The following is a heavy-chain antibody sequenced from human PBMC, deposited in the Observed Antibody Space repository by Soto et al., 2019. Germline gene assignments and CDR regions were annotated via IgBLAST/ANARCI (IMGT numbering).Heavy chain of an antibody. D-gene: IGHD6-6*01. CDR3: ARQADSSSSYYYGMDV. CDR2: IIPIFGTA. V-gene: IGHV1-69*13. CDR1: GGTFSSYA. Sequence: SVKVSCKASGGTFSSYAISWVRQAPGLGLEWMGGIIPIFGTANYAQKFQGRVTITADESTSTAYMELSSLRSEDTAVYYCARQADSSSSYYYGMDVWGQGTTVTVSS. J-gene: IGHJ6*02.